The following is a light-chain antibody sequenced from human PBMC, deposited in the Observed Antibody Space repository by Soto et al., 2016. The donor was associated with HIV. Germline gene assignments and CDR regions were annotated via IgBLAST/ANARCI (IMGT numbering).Light chain of an antibody. J-gene: IGKJ1*01. Sequence: DVVMTQSPLSLPVTLGQPASISCRSSQSLVYSDGNTYLNWFQQRPGQSPRRLIYKVSNWDSGVPDRFSGSGSGTDFTLKISRVRLRMLGYYCMQGTHWPPTFGQGTKVEIK. CDR1: QSLVYSDGNTY. V-gene: IGKV2D-30*01. CDR3: MQGTHWPPT. CDR2: KVS.